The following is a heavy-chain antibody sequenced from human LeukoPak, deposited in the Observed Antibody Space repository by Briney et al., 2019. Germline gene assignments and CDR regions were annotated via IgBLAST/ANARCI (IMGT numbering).Heavy chain of an antibody. CDR1: GFTFTTYW. J-gene: IGHJ4*02. CDR3: AKAAYGSESYYDPFDY. D-gene: IGHD3-10*01. V-gene: IGHV3-7*03. Sequence: PGGSLRLSCAASGFTFTTYWMSWVRQAPGKGLEWVANIKQDGTEKYYVDSVKGRFTISRDNAKNSLYLQMNSLRAEDTAVYYCAKAAYGSESYYDPFDYWGQGTLVTVSS. CDR2: IKQDGTEK.